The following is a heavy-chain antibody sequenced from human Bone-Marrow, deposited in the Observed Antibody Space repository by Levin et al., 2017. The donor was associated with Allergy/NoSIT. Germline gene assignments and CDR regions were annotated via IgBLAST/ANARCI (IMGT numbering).Heavy chain of an antibody. V-gene: IGHV3-33*01. CDR2: IWYDGSSE. Sequence: SCAASGFTFPSYGFNWVRQAPGKGLEWVAVIWYDGSSENYADSVKGRITVSRDNSKNMLYLQMNNLRAEDTAMYYCVRGYDRFDYWGQGTLVSVSS. D-gene: IGHD5-12*01. CDR1: GFTFPSYG. J-gene: IGHJ4*02. CDR3: VRGYDRFDY.